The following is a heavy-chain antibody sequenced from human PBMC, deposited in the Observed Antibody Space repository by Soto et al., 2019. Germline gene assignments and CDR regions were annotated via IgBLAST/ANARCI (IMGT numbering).Heavy chain of an antibody. Sequence: GSVEVGCKASQDCRAGYGFSWAGQGPGQGLAWMGWISGYHGNTKYAEKFQNRVTMTPGTSTNTAHMELRSLRSDDKAVYYCAGEGPAPYYHSGMHGWG. CDR3: AGEGPAPYYHSGMHG. CDR1: QDCRAGYG. CDR2: ISGYHGNT. J-gene: IGHJ6*02. V-gene: IGHV1-18*01.